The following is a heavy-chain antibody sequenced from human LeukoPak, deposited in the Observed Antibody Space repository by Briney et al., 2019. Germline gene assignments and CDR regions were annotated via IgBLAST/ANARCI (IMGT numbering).Heavy chain of an antibody. CDR1: EYSFTNYW. Sequence: GESLKISCQGSEYSFTNYWIGWVRQMPGEGLEWMGIIYPGDSNSRYNPSFQGQVTISVDKSISTAYLQWSSLKASDSAIYYCARLLGLKVVKPDDEAFDIWAKGQWSPSLQ. V-gene: IGHV5-51*01. CDR2: IYPGDSNS. CDR3: ARLLGLKVVKPDDEAFDI. D-gene: IGHD3-22*01. J-gene: IGHJ3*02.